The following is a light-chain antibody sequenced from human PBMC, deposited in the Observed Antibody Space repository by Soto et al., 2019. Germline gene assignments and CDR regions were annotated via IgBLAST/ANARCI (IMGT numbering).Light chain of an antibody. Sequence: QSALTQPASVSGSPGQSITISCTGTSSDVGNYNFVSWYQHHAGTAPKLIIYQVTNRPSGVSDRFSGSKSGNTASLTVSGLQAEDEADYYCSSYAGSNNFVFGTGTKLTVL. CDR2: QVT. V-gene: IGLV2-8*01. J-gene: IGLJ1*01. CDR1: SSDVGNYNF. CDR3: SSYAGSNNFV.